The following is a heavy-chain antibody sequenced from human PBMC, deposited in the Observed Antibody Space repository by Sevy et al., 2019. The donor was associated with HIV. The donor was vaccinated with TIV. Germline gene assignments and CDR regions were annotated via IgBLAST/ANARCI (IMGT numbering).Heavy chain of an antibody. J-gene: IGHJ4*02. Sequence: GGSLRLSCATSGFTFGYSGMHWVRQAPGKGLEWVTFIQYDGRNTHYADSVKGRFTISRDNSKNTLYLQMNSLRGDDTAVYYCAKNTAAVGTGGFDYWGQGALVTVSS. CDR3: AKNTAAVGTGGFDY. D-gene: IGHD6-13*01. CDR1: GFTFGYSG. V-gene: IGHV3-30*02. CDR2: IQYDGRNT.